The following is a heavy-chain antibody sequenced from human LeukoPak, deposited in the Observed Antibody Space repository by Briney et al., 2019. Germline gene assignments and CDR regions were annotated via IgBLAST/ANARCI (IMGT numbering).Heavy chain of an antibody. CDR3: ARAIYCSSTSCHLSGWFDP. D-gene: IGHD2-2*01. J-gene: IGHJ5*02. Sequence: SETLSLTCTVSGGSISGSSYYWGWIRQPPGKGLEWIGSIYYSGSTYYNPSLKSRVTISVDTSKNQFSLKLSSVTAADTAVYYCARAIYCSSTSCHLSGWFDPWGQGTLVTVSS. CDR1: GGSISGSSYY. CDR2: IYYSGST. V-gene: IGHV4-39*01.